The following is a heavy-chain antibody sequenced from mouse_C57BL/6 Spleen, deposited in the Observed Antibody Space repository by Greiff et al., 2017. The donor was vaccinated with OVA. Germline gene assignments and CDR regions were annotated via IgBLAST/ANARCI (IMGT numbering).Heavy chain of an antibody. V-gene: IGHV3-1*01. CDR3: ARDSDGYYPAWFAY. D-gene: IGHD2-3*01. Sequence: VQLKQSGPGMVKPSQSLSLTCTVTGYSITSGYDWHWIRHFPGNKLEWMGYISYSGSTNYNPSLKSRISITHDTSKNHFFLKLNSVTTEDTATYYCARDSDGYYPAWFAYWGQGTLVTVSA. CDR2: ISYSGST. J-gene: IGHJ3*01. CDR1: GYSITSGYD.